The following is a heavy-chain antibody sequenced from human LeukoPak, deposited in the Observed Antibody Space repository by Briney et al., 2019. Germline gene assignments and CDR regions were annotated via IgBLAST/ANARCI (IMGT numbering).Heavy chain of an antibody. J-gene: IGHJ4*02. D-gene: IGHD3-22*01. V-gene: IGHV1-18*01. CDR2: ISAYNGNT. CDR3: AREMGYYDSSGPPGY. Sequence: GASVKVSCKASGYTFTSYGISWVRQAPGQGLEWMGWISAYNGNTNYAQKLQGRVTMTTDTSTSTAYMELRSLRSDDTAVYYCAREMGYYDSSGPPGYWGQGTLVTVSS. CDR1: GYTFTSYG.